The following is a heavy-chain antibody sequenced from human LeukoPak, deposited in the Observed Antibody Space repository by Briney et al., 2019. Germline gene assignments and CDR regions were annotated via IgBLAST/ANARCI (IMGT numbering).Heavy chain of an antibody. CDR1: GYSFANYD. V-gene: IGHV1-2*06. CDR2: INPNSGGT. CDR3: ARGEYYFDY. D-gene: IGHD3-16*01. J-gene: IGHJ4*02. Sequence: ASVKVSCKASGYSFANYDVIWVRQAPGQGLEWMGRINPNSGGTNYAQKFQGRVTMTRDTSISTAYMELSRLRSDDTAVYYCARGEYYFDYWGQGTLVTVSS.